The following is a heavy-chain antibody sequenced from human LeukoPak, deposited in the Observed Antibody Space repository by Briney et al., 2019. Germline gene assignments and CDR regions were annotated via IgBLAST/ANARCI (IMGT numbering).Heavy chain of an antibody. CDR1: GYTFTGYY. J-gene: IGHJ6*03. Sequence: ASVKVSCKASGYTFTGYYMHWARQAPGQGLEWMGWINPNSGGTNYAQKFQGRVTMTRDTSISTAYMELSRLRSDDTAVYYCARDRTTGTTSFFTYYYYYYMDVWGKGTTVTISS. D-gene: IGHD1-1*01. CDR3: ARDRTTGTTSFFTYYYYYYMDV. V-gene: IGHV1-2*02. CDR2: INPNSGGT.